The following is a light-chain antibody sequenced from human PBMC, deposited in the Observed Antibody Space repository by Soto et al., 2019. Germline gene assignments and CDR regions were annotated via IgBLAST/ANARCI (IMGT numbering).Light chain of an antibody. CDR1: QIVSSNY. V-gene: IGKV3-20*01. Sequence: IVLTRSPGTLSLSPGDRATLSCRASQIVSSNYLAWYQQKPGQAPRLLISGASSRAAGIPDRFSGSGSGTDFTLTISRLEPEDFAVYYCQQYGSSGTFGQGTKVDIK. J-gene: IGKJ1*01. CDR3: QQYGSSGT. CDR2: GAS.